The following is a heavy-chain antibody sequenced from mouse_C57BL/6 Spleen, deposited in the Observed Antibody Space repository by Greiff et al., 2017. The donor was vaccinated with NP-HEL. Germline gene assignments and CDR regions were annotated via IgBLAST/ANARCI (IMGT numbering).Heavy chain of an antibody. D-gene: IGHD2-1*01. CDR2: IDPSDSYT. Sequence: QVQLQQPGAELVMPGASVKLSCKASGYTFTSYWMHWVKQRPGQGLEWIGEIDPSDSYTNYNQKFKGKSTLTVDKSSSTAYMQLSSLTSEDSAVYYCARGKDYGNYQGYFDYWGQGTTLTVSS. V-gene: IGHV1-69*01. J-gene: IGHJ2*01. CDR3: ARGKDYGNYQGYFDY. CDR1: GYTFTSYW.